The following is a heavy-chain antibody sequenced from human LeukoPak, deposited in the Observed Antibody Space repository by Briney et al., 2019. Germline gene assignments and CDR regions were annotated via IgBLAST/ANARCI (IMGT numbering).Heavy chain of an antibody. CDR3: ARGSLAGKGNWFDP. D-gene: IGHD3-10*01. J-gene: IGHJ5*02. Sequence: SEKVSCKASGCTFSSYAISWVRQAPGQGLEWVGRIIPILGIANYAQKFQGRVTITANKSTSTAYMELSSLRSEDTAVYYCARGSLAGKGNWFDPWGQGTLVTVSS. V-gene: IGHV1-69*04. CDR2: IIPILGIA. CDR1: GCTFSSYA.